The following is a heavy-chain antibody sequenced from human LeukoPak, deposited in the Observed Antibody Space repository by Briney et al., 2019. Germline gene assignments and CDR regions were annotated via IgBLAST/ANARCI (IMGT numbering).Heavy chain of an antibody. D-gene: IGHD4/OR15-4a*01. CDR2: ISSSSSTI. J-gene: IGHJ4*02. Sequence: GGSLRLSCAAAEFTFSSYGMHWVRQAPGKGLGWVSYISSSSSTIYYADSVKGRFTISRDNAKNSLYLQMNSLRAEDTAVYYCARGGAEGSDHYYFDYWGQGTLVTVSS. V-gene: IGHV3-48*01. CDR1: EFTFSSYG. CDR3: ARGGAEGSDHYYFDY.